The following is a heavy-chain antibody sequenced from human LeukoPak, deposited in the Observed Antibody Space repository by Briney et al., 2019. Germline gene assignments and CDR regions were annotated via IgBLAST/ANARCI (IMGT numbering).Heavy chain of an antibody. V-gene: IGHV1-2*04. CDR2: INPNSGGT. D-gene: IGHD3-10*01. Sequence: ASVKVSCKASGYTFTGYYMHWVRQAPGQGLEWMGWINPNSGGTNYAQKFQGWVTMTRDTSISTAYMELSRLRSDDTAVYYCARGANYYGSGRNWFDPWGQGTLVTVSS. CDR1: GYTFTGYY. J-gene: IGHJ5*02. CDR3: ARGANYYGSGRNWFDP.